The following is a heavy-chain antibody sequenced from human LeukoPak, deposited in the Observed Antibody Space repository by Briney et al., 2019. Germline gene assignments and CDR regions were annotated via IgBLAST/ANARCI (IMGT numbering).Heavy chain of an antibody. CDR1: GYTFTGYY. J-gene: IGHJ1*01. D-gene: IGHD3-22*01. V-gene: IGHV1-2*02. CDR2: INPNSGGT. CDR3: ARDGVGYYDSSGYYYFQH. Sequence: ASVKVSCKAFGYTFTGYYMHWVRQAPGQGLEWMGWINPNSGGTNYAQKFQGRVTMTRDTSISTAYMELSRLRSDDTAVYYCARDGVGYYDSSGYYYFQHWGQGTLVTVSS.